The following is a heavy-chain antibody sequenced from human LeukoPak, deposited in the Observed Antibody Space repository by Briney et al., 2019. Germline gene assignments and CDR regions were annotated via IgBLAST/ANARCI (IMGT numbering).Heavy chain of an antibody. Sequence: ASVNVSCKASVYTFTGYYMHWVRQAPGQGLEWMGWINPNSGGTNYAQKFQGRVTMTMDTSISTAYMDLSRLRSDDTAVYYCARLYGSSPAFDYWGQGTLVPSPQ. CDR1: VYTFTGYY. CDR3: ARLYGSSPAFDY. CDR2: INPNSGGT. V-gene: IGHV1-2*02. D-gene: IGHD6-6*01. J-gene: IGHJ4*02.